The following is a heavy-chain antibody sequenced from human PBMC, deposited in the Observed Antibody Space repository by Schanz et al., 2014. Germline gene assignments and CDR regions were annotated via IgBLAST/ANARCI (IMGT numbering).Heavy chain of an antibody. CDR1: GFTFSSYG. D-gene: IGHD3-10*01. J-gene: IGHJ4*02. V-gene: IGHV3-33*06. CDR2: IWYDGSNE. CDR3: AKDQGSYGSGSYSYFDY. Sequence: QVQLVESGGGVVQPGRSLRLSCAASGFTFSSYGMHWVRQAPGKGLEWVAIIWYDGSNEYYADSVKGRFTISRDNSKNTLYLLMNSLRAEDTAVYYCAKDQGSYGSGSYSYFDYWGQGTLATVSS.